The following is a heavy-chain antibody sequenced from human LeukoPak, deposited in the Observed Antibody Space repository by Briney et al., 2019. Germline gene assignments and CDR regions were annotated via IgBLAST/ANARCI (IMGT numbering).Heavy chain of an antibody. J-gene: IGHJ4*02. CDR2: ISGSGGST. V-gene: IGHV3-23*01. Sequence: GGSLRLSCAASGFTFSSYAMSWVRQAPGKGLEWVSAISGSGGSTYYADSVKGRFSISRDNSKNTLYLQMNSLRAEDTAVYYCAKDIVVVPAAHFDYWGQGTLVTVSS. CDR3: AKDIVVVPAAHFDY. D-gene: IGHD2-2*01. CDR1: GFTFSSYA.